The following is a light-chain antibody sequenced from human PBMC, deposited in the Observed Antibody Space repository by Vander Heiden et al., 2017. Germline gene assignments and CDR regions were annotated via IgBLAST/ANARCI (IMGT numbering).Light chain of an antibody. CDR2: KDS. CDR3: QSADSSGTYVV. J-gene: IGLJ2*01. CDR1: ALTKQY. V-gene: IGLV3-25*03. Sequence: SYELTPPPSVSVSPAQTARITCSGDALTKQYAYWYQQKPGQAPVLVIYKDSERPSGIPERFSGSSSGTTVTLTISGVQAEDEADYYCQSADSSGTYVVFGGGTKLTVL.